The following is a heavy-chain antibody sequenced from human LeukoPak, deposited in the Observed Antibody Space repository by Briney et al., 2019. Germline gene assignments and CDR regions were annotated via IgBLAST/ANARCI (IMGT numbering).Heavy chain of an antibody. CDR3: ASQTYGSGSFFSS. CDR1: GYTFTGYY. D-gene: IGHD3-10*01. V-gene: IGHV1-2*06. J-gene: IGHJ4*02. CDR2: INPNSGGT. Sequence: EASVKVSCKASGYTFTGYYMHWVRQAPGQGLEWMGRINPNSGGTNYAQKFQGRVTMTRDTSISTAYMELSRLRSEDTAVYYCASQTYGSGSFFSSWGQGTLVTVSP.